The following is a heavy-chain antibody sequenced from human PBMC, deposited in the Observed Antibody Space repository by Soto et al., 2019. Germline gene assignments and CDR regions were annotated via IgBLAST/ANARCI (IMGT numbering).Heavy chain of an antibody. J-gene: IGHJ6*02. CDR3: ARVKVRFLEWLPPRYYYGMDV. V-gene: IGHV1-8*01. D-gene: IGHD3-3*01. CDR2: MNPNSGNT. CDR1: GYTFTSYD. Sequence: VASVKVSCKASGYTFTSYDINWVRQATGQGLEWMGWMNPNSGNTGYAQKFQGRVTMTRNTSISTAYMELSSLRSEDTAVYYCARVKVRFLEWLPPRYYYGMDVWGQGTTVTVSS.